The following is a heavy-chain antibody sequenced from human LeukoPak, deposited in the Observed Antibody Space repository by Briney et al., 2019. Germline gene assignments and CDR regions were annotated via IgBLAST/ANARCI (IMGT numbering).Heavy chain of an antibody. CDR1: GFTFRSYS. D-gene: IGHD2-2*01. J-gene: IGHJ5*02. CDR2: ISSSSSYI. V-gene: IGHV3-21*01. Sequence: GGSLRLSCAASGFTFRSYSMKGLRQAPAKGLAGVSSISSSSSYIYFAYSVKGRFNISRDNAKNSLYLQMNSLRAEDTAVYYCARDYVGKYQLPHGWFDPWGQGTLVTVSS. CDR3: ARDYVGKYQLPHGWFDP.